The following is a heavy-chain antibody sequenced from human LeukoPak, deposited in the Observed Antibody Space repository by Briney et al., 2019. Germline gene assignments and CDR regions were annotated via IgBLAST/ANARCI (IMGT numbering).Heavy chain of an antibody. J-gene: IGHJ5*02. Sequence: SETLSLTCAVYGGSFSGYYWSWIRQSPGKGLEWIGEINHSGSTNYNPSLKSRVTISVDTSKNQFSLKLSSVTAADTAVYYCARDTTTVTTIWFDPWGQGTLVTVSS. CDR1: GGSFSGYY. CDR3: ARDTTTVTTIWFDP. V-gene: IGHV4-34*01. D-gene: IGHD4-11*01. CDR2: INHSGST.